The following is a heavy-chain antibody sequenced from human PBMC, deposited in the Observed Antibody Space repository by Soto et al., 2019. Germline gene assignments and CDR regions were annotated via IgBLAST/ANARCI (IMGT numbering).Heavy chain of an antibody. D-gene: IGHD4-17*01. Sequence: SETLSLTCTVSGGSISSYYWSWIRQPPGRGLEWIGYIYYSGSTNYNPSLKSRVTISVDTSKNQFSLKLSSVTAADTAVYYCARRYGASFDYWGQGTPVTVSS. V-gene: IGHV4-59*01. CDR1: GGSISSYY. CDR3: ARRYGASFDY. J-gene: IGHJ4*02. CDR2: IYYSGST.